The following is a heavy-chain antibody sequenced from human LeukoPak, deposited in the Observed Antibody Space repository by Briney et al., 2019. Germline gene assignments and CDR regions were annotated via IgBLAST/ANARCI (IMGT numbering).Heavy chain of an antibody. Sequence: ASVKVSCKASGYTFTSYGISWVRQAPGQGLEWMGWISAYNGNTNYAQKLQGRVTMTTDTSTSTAYMELRSLRSDDTAVYYCARDLGSGYSSGWYNHNWFDPWGQGTLVTVSS. CDR3: ARDLGSGYSSGWYNHNWFDP. CDR2: ISAYNGNT. V-gene: IGHV1-18*01. D-gene: IGHD6-19*01. CDR1: GYTFTSYG. J-gene: IGHJ5*02.